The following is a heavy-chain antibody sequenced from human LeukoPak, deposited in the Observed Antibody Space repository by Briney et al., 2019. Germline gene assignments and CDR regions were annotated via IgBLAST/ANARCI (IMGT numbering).Heavy chain of an antibody. V-gene: IGHV4-34*01. CDR1: GGSFSGYY. D-gene: IGHD2-2*01. CDR2: INHSGST. Sequence: SETLSLTCAVYGGSFSGYYWSWVRQLPGKGLEWIGEINHSGSTNYNPSLKSRVTISVDTSKNQFSLKLSSVTAADTAVYYCASQNVPATAIDYWGQGTLVTVSS. J-gene: IGHJ4*02. CDR3: ASQNVPATAIDY.